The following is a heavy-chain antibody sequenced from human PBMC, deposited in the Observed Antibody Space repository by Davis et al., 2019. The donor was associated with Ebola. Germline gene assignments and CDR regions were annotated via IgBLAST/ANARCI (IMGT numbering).Heavy chain of an antibody. V-gene: IGHV4-39*07. D-gene: IGHD6-6*01. Sequence: MPGGSLRLSCTVSGGSISSSSYYWGWICQPPGKGLEWIGSIYYSGSTYYNPSLKSRVTISVDTSKNQFSLKLSSVTTADTAVYYCARRVAVRPVYAMDVWGQGTTVTVSS. J-gene: IGHJ6*02. CDR1: GGSISSSSYY. CDR3: ARRVAVRPVYAMDV. CDR2: IYYSGST.